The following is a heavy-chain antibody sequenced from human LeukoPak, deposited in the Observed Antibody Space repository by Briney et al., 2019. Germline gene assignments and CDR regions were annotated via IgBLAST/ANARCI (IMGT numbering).Heavy chain of an antibody. J-gene: IGHJ2*01. CDR2: ISWNSGSI. D-gene: IGHD2-15*01. CDR1: GFTFDDYA. Sequence: PGRSLRLSCAASGFTFDDYAMHWVRQVPGKGLEWVSGISWNSGSIAYADSVKGRFTISRDNAKNSLYLQMNSLRAEDTALYYCTKGRWPGHWYFDFWGRGTLVTVSS. CDR3: TKGRWPGHWYFDF. V-gene: IGHV3-9*01.